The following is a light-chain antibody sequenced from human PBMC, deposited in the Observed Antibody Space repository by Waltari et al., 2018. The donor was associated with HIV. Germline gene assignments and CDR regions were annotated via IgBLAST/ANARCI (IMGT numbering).Light chain of an antibody. Sequence: EIVLTQSPATVSLAPGERPTLSRRASQSVSASLAWYQQKQGQPPRLLIYDSSYRATGIPARISGSGSGTDFTLTISSLEPEDFAVYFCQQSRNGPVAFGGGTKVEIK. CDR1: QSVSAS. J-gene: IGKJ4*01. V-gene: IGKV3-11*01. CDR2: DSS. CDR3: QQSRNGPVA.